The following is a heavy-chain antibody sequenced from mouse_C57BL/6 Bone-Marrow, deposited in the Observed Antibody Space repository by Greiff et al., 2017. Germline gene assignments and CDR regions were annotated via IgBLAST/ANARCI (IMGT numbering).Heavy chain of an antibody. V-gene: IGHV1-55*01. J-gene: IGHJ2*01. CDR2: IYPTSGRT. CDR3: ARSGPLGRSFDY. D-gene: IGHD4-1*01. Sequence: QQPGAELVKPGASVTMSRKASGYTFTSYWITWVKQRPGQGLEWIGDIYPTSGRTNYNEKFKSKAILTVDTSSNTAYMQLSSLTSEDSAVFYCARSGPLGRSFDYWGQGTTLTVSS. CDR1: GYTFTSYW.